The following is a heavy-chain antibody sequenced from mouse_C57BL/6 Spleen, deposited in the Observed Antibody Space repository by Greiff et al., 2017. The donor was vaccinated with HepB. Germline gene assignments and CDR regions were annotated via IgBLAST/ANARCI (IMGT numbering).Heavy chain of an antibody. V-gene: IGHV1-81*01. Sequence: VQLQQSGAELARPGASVKLSCKASGYTFTSYGISWVKQRTGQGLEWIGEIYPRSGNTYYNEKFKGKATLTADKSSSTAYMELRSLTSEDSAVYFCARRDYGSSLGFAYWGQGTLVTVSA. J-gene: IGHJ3*01. D-gene: IGHD1-1*01. CDR1: GYTFTSYG. CDR3: ARRDYGSSLGFAY. CDR2: IYPRSGNT.